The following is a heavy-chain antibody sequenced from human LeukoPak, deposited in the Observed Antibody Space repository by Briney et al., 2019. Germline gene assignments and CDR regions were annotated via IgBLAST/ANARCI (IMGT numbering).Heavy chain of an antibody. CDR1: GFTFSSYG. J-gene: IGHJ5*02. V-gene: IGHV3-30*02. CDR2: IRYDGSNK. Sequence: PGGSLRLSCAASGFTFSSYGMHWVRQAPGKGLEWVAFIRYDGSNKYYADSVKGRFTISRDNSKNTLYLQMNSLRAEDTAVYYCAKDAVWHIPWFDPWGQGTLVTVSS. D-gene: IGHD2-21*01. CDR3: AKDAVWHIPWFDP.